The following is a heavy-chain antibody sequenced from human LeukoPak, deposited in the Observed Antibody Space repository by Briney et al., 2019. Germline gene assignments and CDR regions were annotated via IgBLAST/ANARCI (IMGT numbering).Heavy chain of an antibody. D-gene: IGHD2-15*01. CDR2: ITSNGGST. CDR3: ARGDCSGGNCYSTPDC. J-gene: IGHJ4*02. Sequence: GGSLRLSCAASGFTFSSYSMNWVRQAPGKGLEYVSAITSNGGSTYYANSVKGRFTTSRDNSKNTLYLQMGSLRAEDMAVYYCARGDCSGGNCYSTPDCWGQGTLVTVSS. V-gene: IGHV3-64*01. CDR1: GFTFSSYS.